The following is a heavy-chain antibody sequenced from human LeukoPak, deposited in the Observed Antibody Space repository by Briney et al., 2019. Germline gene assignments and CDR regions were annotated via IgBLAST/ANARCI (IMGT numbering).Heavy chain of an antibody. J-gene: IGHJ4*02. Sequence: GGSLRLSCAASGFTFSSCAMSWVRQAPGKGLEWVSAISGSGGSTYYADSVKGRFTISRDNSKNTLYLQMNSLRAEDTAVYYCAKAGMIVVVITFDYWGQGTLVTVSS. CDR2: ISGSGGST. D-gene: IGHD3-22*01. CDR3: AKAGMIVVVITFDY. V-gene: IGHV3-23*01. CDR1: GFTFSSCA.